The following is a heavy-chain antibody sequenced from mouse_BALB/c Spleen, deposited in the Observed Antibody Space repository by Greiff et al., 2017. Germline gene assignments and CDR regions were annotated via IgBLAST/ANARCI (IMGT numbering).Heavy chain of an antibody. CDR3: TCYGSSYVAY. Sequence: VQLQQSGAELVKPGASVKLSCKASGYTFTSYYMYWVKQRPGQGLEWIGEINPSNGGTNFNEKFKSKATLTVDKSSSTAYMQLSSLTSEDSAVYYCTCYGSSYVAYWGQGTLVTVSA. D-gene: IGHD1-1*01. CDR1: GYTFTSYY. J-gene: IGHJ3*01. CDR2: INPSNGGT. V-gene: IGHV1S81*02.